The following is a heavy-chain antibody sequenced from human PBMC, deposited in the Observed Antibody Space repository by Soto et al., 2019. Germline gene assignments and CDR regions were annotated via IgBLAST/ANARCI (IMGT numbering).Heavy chain of an antibody. D-gene: IGHD2-15*01. J-gene: IGHJ5*02. CDR1: GGSISSYY. CDR3: ARTPIGYCSGGTCSNWFDP. V-gene: IGHV4-59*08. Sequence: PSETLSLTCTVSGGSISSYYWSWIRQPPGKGLEWIGYIYYSGSTNYNPSLKSRVTMSVDTSENQFFLKLRSVTAADTAVYYCARTPIGYCSGGTCSNWFDPWGQGTLVTVSS. CDR2: IYYSGST.